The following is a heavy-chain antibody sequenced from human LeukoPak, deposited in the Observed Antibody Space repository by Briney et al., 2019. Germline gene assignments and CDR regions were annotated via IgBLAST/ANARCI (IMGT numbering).Heavy chain of an antibody. CDR2: IYPGDSDN. J-gene: IGHJ4*02. D-gene: IGHD7-27*01. CDR1: GYSFTSYW. V-gene: IGHV5-51*01. Sequence: RGEPLKISCKGSGYSFTSYWIGWVRQMPGKGLEWMGIIYPGDSDNRYSPSFQAQITISADKSISTAYLQWSSLKASDTAMYYCARQADWGFDYWGQGTLVTVSS. CDR3: ARQADWGFDY.